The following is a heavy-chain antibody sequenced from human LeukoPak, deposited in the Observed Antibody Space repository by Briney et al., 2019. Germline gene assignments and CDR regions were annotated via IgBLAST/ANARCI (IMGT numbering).Heavy chain of an antibody. CDR3: ARNYYDSSGHLGAFDI. Sequence: GESLKISCKTSGYNFATYWIGWVRQMPGKGLEWMGIIYPGDSDTRYSPSFQGQVTISADKSISTAYLQWSSLKASDAAMYYCARNYYDSSGHLGAFDIWGQGTMVTVSS. J-gene: IGHJ3*02. V-gene: IGHV5-51*01. CDR1: GYNFATYW. D-gene: IGHD3-22*01. CDR2: IYPGDSDT.